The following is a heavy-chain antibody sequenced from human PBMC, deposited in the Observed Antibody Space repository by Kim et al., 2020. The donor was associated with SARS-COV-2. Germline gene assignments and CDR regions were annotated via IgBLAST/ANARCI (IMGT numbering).Heavy chain of an antibody. J-gene: IGHJ1*01. CDR1: GFTFQTFG. V-gene: IGHV3-30*18. Sequence: GGSLRLSCAASGFTFQTFGMHWVRQAPGKGLEWVAIISYDGSNEDYAESVRGRFTISRDNSKKTLNLQMNNLRIEDTAVYYCAKDGPKSRSLEWVLEDWG. D-gene: IGHD3-3*01. CDR3: AKDGPKSRSLEWVLED. CDR2: ISYDGSNE.